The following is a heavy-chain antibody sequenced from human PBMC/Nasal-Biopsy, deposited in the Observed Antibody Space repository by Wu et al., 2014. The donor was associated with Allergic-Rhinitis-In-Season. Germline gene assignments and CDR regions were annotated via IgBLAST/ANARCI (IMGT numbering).Heavy chain of an antibody. D-gene: IGHD1-7*01. CDR3: TRGTTGTAS. CDR1: KFTFADFP. V-gene: IGHV3-49*03. J-gene: IGHJ4*02. CDR2: IRNKFHGETT. Sequence: LRLSCATSKFTFADFPMSWFRHVPGKGMEWVGFIRNKFHGETTEYAASVKGRFTITRDDSKSIAYLQLNSLKTEDTAMYYCTRGTTGTASWGQGTLVTVSS.